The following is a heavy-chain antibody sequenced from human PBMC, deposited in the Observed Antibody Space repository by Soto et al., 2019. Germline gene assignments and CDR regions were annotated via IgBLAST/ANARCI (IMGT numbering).Heavy chain of an antibody. CDR3: ARDQTRAVAGPYLDV. CDR1: GGSISSGGYY. V-gene: IGHV4-31*03. J-gene: IGHJ6*03. D-gene: IGHD6-13*01. CDR2: IFYLGNT. Sequence: QVQLQESGPGLVKPSQTLSLTCSVSGGSISSGGYYWSWIRQRPGMGLEWIGYIFYLGNTYYNPPLKSRLTLSVDTSKNQFTLKLTSVSAADTAVYYCARDQTRAVAGPYLDVWGKGTTVTVSS.